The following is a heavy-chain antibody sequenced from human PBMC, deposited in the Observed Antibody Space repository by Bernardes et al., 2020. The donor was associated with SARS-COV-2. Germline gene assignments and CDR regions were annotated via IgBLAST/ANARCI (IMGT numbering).Heavy chain of an antibody. D-gene: IGHD3-22*01. Sequence: ASVKVSCKASGYTFTDYYLHWVRQAPGQGLEWMGWINPKNAGTKYAQNFQGRVTMTRDTSINTVYMELSRLRSDDTAVYYCARVGPSTYYFDNSGYFYGDYWGQGTQVTVSS. V-gene: IGHV1-2*02. CDR3: ARVGPSTYYFDNSGYFYGDY. CDR1: GYTFTDYY. J-gene: IGHJ4*02. CDR2: INPKNAGT.